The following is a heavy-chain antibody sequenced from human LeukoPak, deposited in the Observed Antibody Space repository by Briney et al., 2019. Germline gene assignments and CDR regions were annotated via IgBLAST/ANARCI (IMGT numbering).Heavy chain of an antibody. CDR1: GFTFSSYW. Sequence: GGSLRLSCAASGFTFSSYWMHWVRQAPGKGLVWVSRNNSDVSSTSYADSVKGRFTISRDNAKNTLYLQMNSLRAEDTAVYYCARGGKWFYAFDIWGQGTMVTVSS. D-gene: IGHD3-22*01. J-gene: IGHJ3*02. CDR2: NNSDVSST. V-gene: IGHV3-74*01. CDR3: ARGGKWFYAFDI.